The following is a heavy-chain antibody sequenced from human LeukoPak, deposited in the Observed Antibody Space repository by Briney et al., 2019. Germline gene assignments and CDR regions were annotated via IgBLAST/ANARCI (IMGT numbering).Heavy chain of an antibody. V-gene: IGHV4-34*01. CDR3: AREGYCSSTSCHRSGMDV. J-gene: IGHJ6*04. CDR2: INHSGST. D-gene: IGHD2-2*01. Sequence: PSETLSLTCAVYGGSFSGYYWSRIRQPPGKGLEWIGEINHSGSTNYNPSLKSRVTISVDTSKNQFSLKLSSVTAADTAVYYCAREGYCSSTSCHRSGMDVWGKGTTVTVSS. CDR1: GGSFSGYY.